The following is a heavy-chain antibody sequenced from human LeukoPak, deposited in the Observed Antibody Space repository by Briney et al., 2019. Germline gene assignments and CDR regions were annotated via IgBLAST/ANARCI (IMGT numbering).Heavy chain of an antibody. J-gene: IGHJ5*02. CDR1: GFTFSSYA. Sequence: PGGSLRLSCAASGFTFSSYAMSWVRQAPGKGLEWVSAISGSGVSTYYADSVKGRFTISRDNSKNTLYLQMNSLRAEDTAVYYCATLPGIAAAGTWFDPWGQGTLVTVSS. D-gene: IGHD6-13*01. CDR3: ATLPGIAAAGTWFDP. V-gene: IGHV3-23*01. CDR2: ISGSGVST.